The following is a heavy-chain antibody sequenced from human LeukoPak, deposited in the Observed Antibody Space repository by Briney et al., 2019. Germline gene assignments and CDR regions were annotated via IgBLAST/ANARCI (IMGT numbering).Heavy chain of an antibody. CDR1: GGSISSSSYY. CDR2: IYYSGST. V-gene: IGHV4-39*01. J-gene: IGHJ4*02. D-gene: IGHD4-17*01. Sequence: SETLSLTCAVSGGSISSSSYYWGWIRQPPGKGLEWIGSIYYSGSTYYNPSLKSRVTISVDTSKNQFSLKLSSVTAADTAVYYCVETTSAYWGQGTLVTVSS. CDR3: VETTSAY.